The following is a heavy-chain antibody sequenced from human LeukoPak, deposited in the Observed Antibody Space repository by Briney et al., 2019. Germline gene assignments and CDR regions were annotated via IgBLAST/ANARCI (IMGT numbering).Heavy chain of an antibody. J-gene: IGHJ5*02. CDR3: AREGALAERNWFDP. CDR1: GGSISSGTYY. V-gene: IGHV4-61*02. D-gene: IGHD6-19*01. CDR2: IYTSGST. Sequence: PSETLSLTCTVSGGSISSGTYYWNWIRQPAGKGLEWIGRIYTSGSTNYNPSLKSRVTISVDTSKNQFSLKLSSVTAADTAVYYCAREGALAERNWFDPWGQGTLVTVSS.